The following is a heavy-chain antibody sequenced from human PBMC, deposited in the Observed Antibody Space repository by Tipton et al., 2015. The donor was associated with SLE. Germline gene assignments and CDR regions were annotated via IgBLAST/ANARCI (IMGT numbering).Heavy chain of an antibody. D-gene: IGHD1-26*01. CDR2: ISHSGST. Sequence: TLSLTCTVSGVSISPYYWSWIRQPPGRGLEWVAEISHSGSTSYNPPLKSRVSISVDTSKRQFSLRVNSVTAADTAVYYCARSLSRKWTLDRWGQGTLVTVSS. CDR1: GVSISPYY. V-gene: IGHV4-34*01. CDR3: ARSLSRKWTLDR. J-gene: IGHJ5*02.